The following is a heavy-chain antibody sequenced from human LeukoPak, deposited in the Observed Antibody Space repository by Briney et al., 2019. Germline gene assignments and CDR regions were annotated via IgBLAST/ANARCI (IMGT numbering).Heavy chain of an antibody. J-gene: IGHJ4*02. D-gene: IGHD3-10*01. CDR2: IYYSGST. V-gene: IGHV4-31*03. Sequence: SETLSLTCTVSGGSISSGGYYWGWIRQHPGKGLEWIGYIYYSGSTYYNPSLKSRVTISVDTSKNQFSLKLSSVTAADTAVYYCARDHHELYYYGSGTPTGLGVFDYWGQGTLVTVSS. CDR3: ARDHHELYYYGSGTPTGLGVFDY. CDR1: GGSISSGGYY.